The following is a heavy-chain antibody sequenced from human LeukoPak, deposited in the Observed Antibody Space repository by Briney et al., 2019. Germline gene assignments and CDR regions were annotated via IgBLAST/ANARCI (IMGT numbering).Heavy chain of an antibody. CDR3: ERESESSGWYDY. CDR1: GVMFHDYA. V-gene: IGHV3-43*02. Sequence: VGTLRLSCAVPGVMFHDYAIHCVRRAPGKGVEWVSLISGDGGSTFYTESLKCRFTISIDNSKNSLYLHMSSMRSADTALYYCERESESSGWYDYWGQGTLVTVSS. J-gene: IGHJ4*02. CDR2: ISGDGGST. D-gene: IGHD6-19*01.